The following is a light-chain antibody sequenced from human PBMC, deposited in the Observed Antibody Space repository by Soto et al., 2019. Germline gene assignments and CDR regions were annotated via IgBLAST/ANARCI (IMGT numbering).Light chain of an antibody. CDR3: CSYAGSTTIV. Sequence: QSALTQPASVSGSPGQSITISCTGTSSDVGTYNLVSWYQQHPNKAPKLMIYEVSKRPSGVSNRFSGSKSGNTASLTISRLQAEDEADYYCCSYAGSTTIVLGTGTKLTVL. CDR1: SSDVGTYNL. J-gene: IGLJ1*01. CDR2: EVS. V-gene: IGLV2-23*02.